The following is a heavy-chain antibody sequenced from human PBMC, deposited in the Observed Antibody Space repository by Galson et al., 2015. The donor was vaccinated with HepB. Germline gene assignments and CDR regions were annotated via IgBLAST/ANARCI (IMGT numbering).Heavy chain of an antibody. D-gene: IGHD1-26*01. Sequence: SETLSLTCTVSGGSISSSSYYWGWIRQPPGKGLEWIGSIYYTGNTYYNPSLRSRITIFEDTSKSQFSLKLSSVTAADTAVYYCARQSGSHPFYFDYWAQGTLVTVSS. J-gene: IGHJ4*02. CDR2: IYYTGNT. CDR3: ARQSGSHPFYFDY. CDR1: GGSISSSSYY. V-gene: IGHV4-39*01.